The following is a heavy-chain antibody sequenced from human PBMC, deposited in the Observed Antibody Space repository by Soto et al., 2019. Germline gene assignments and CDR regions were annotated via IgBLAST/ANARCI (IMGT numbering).Heavy chain of an antibody. J-gene: IGHJ3*02. D-gene: IGHD3-16*01. CDR1: GASANDYY. CDR2: IHYTGSR. CDR3: ARWGHPAVKAFDI. Sequence: SETLSLTCTVSGASANDYYWNWVRQPLGKGLEWIGFIHYTGSRIFNPSLQSRVTMSVDVSQNQFSLRLTSVTAADTAIYYCARWGHPAVKAFDIWGQGTTVTGSS. V-gene: IGHV4-59*02.